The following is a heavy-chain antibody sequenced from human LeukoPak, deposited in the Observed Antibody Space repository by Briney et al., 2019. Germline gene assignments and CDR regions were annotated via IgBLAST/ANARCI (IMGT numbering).Heavy chain of an antibody. CDR3: ARRGITMVRGVTPTPNWFDP. CDR2: IYYSGST. D-gene: IGHD3-10*01. V-gene: IGHV4-34*01. CDR1: GGSFSGYY. Sequence: SETLSLTCAVYGGSFSGYYWSWIRQPPGKGLEWIGSIYYSGSTYYNPSLKSRVTISVDTSKNQFSLKLSSVTAADTAVYYCARRGITMVRGVTPTPNWFDPWGQGTLVTVSS. J-gene: IGHJ5*02.